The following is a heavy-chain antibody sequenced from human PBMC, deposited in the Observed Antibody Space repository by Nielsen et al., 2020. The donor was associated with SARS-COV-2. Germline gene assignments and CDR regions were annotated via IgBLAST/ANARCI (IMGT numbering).Heavy chain of an antibody. CDR3: AKIGQWGKNWFGS. D-gene: IGHD3-16*01. CDR1: GGSIGTYH. CDR2: IFETASA. V-gene: IGHV4-59*13. J-gene: IGHJ5*01. Sequence: SETLSLTCTVSGGSIGTYHLNWIRQSTGKGLEWIGYIFETASANYNPSFESRVTMSVDTSKSQFSLRLTSVTAADTAVYYCAKIGQWGKNWFGSWGQGTLVTVSS.